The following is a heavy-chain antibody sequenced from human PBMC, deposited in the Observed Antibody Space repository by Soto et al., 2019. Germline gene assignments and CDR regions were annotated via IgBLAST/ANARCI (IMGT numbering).Heavy chain of an antibody. CDR2: INPSGGSI. CDR1: GEAFTNNY. V-gene: IGHV1-46*01. J-gene: IGHJ4*02. CDR3: ARDGYNLYYFDN. Sequence: ASAKVTCKASGEAFTNNYIQWLQQAPGQGLEWMGMINPSGGSINYAQKFQGRVTMTRDTSTSTVYMELSSLRSEDTAVYYCARDGYNLYYFDNWGQGTLVTVSS. D-gene: IGHD5-12*01.